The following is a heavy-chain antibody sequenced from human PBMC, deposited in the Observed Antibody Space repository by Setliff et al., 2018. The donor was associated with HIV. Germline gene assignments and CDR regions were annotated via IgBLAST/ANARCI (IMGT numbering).Heavy chain of an antibody. CDR1: GGSFSSYS. J-gene: IGHJ6*02. D-gene: IGHD2-15*01. V-gene: IGHV4-4*07. Sequence: SETLSLTCAVYGGSFSSYSWAWIRQPAGKGLEWIGRIFRAGNATYNPSLKSRAILSVDTSQNQFSLQLKHVTAADTAIYYCAREQYHFVVDYYYYYGMDVWGQGNTVTVSS. CDR3: AREQYHFVVDYYYYYGMDV. CDR2: IFRAGNA.